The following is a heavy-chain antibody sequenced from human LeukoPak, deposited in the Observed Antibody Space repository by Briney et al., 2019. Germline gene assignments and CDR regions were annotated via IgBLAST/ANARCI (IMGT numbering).Heavy chain of an antibody. Sequence: GGSLRLSCAASGFTFSSYSMNWVRQAPGKGLEWVSYISNSGSSIDYADSVKGRFTISRDNAKNSLYLQMNSLRAEDTAVYYCAKDLYSSSSGWFDPWGQGTLVTVSS. CDR3: AKDLYSSSSGWFDP. CDR2: ISNSGSSI. J-gene: IGHJ5*02. D-gene: IGHD6-13*01. CDR1: GFTFSSYS. V-gene: IGHV3-48*01.